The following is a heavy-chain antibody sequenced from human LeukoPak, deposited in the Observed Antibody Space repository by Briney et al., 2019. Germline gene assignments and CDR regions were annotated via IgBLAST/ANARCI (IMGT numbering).Heavy chain of an antibody. CDR3: ARGVGPIHGGYYFDY. D-gene: IGHD1-26*01. Sequence: SQTLSLTCAISGDSVSISSPAWNWIRQSPSRGLEWLGRTFYRSKWSSEYAVSVKGRITINPNTSKNQFSLQLNSVTPEDTAIYYCARGVGPIHGGYYFDYWGQGILVTVSS. CDR1: GDSVSISSPA. J-gene: IGHJ4*02. V-gene: IGHV6-1*01. CDR2: TFYRSKWSS.